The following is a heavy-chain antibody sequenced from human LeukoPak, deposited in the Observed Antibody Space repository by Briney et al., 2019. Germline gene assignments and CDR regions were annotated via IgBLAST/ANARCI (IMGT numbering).Heavy chain of an antibody. D-gene: IGHD6-13*01. CDR2: IYYSGST. CDR1: GGSISSSSYY. Sequence: PSETLSLTCTVSGGSISSSSYYWGWIRQPPGKGLEWIGSIYYSGSTHYNPSLKSRVTISVDTSKNQFSPKLSSVTAADTAVYYCARQPLGQQLFDYWGQGTLVTVSS. CDR3: ARQPLGQQLFDY. J-gene: IGHJ4*02. V-gene: IGHV4-39*07.